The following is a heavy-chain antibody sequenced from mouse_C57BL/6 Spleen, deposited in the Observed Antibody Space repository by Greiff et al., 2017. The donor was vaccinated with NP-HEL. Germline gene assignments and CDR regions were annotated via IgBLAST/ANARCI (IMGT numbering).Heavy chain of an antibody. CDR1: GYAFSSSW. CDR3: ARSHYYSNYLDY. CDR2: IYPGDGDT. Sequence: QVQLQQSGPELVKPGASVKISCKASGYAFSSSWMNWVKQRPGKGLEWIGRIYPGDGDTNYNGKFKGKATLTADKSSSTAYMQLSSLTSEDSAVYFCARSHYYSNYLDYWGQGTTLTVSS. J-gene: IGHJ2*01. D-gene: IGHD2-5*01. V-gene: IGHV1-82*01.